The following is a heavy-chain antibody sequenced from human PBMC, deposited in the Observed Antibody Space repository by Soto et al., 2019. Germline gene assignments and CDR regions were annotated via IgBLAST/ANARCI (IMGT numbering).Heavy chain of an antibody. V-gene: IGHV3-33*01. Sequence: QVQLAESGGGVVQPGRSLRLSCAASGFTFRNFGMHWVRQAPGKGLEWVAVIWNDGTNAYYADSVKGRLTISRDNSKNTMNLQMNSLRVEDTAVYFCARGRGLFGDGGMDVWGQGTTVTVSS. D-gene: IGHD3-10*02. CDR3: ARGRGLFGDGGMDV. J-gene: IGHJ6*02. CDR2: IWNDGTNA. CDR1: GFTFRNFG.